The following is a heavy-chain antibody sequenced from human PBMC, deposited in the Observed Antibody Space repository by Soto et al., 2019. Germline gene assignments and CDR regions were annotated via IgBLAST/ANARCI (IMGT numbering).Heavy chain of an antibody. CDR1: GGSISSYY. D-gene: IGHD3-9*01. CDR2: IYYSGST. V-gene: IGHV4-59*01. J-gene: IGHJ5*02. CDR3: ARAGESNGILTGYYMVNWFDP. Sequence: PSETLSLTCTVSGGSISSYYWSWIRQPPGKGLEWIGYIYYSGSTNYNPSLKSRVTISVDTSKNQFSLKLSSVTAADTAVYYCARAGESNGILTGYYMVNWFDPWGQGTLVTVSS.